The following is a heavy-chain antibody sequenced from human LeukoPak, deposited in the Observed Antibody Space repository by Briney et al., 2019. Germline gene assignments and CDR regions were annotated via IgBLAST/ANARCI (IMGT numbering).Heavy chain of an antibody. D-gene: IGHD2-15*01. V-gene: IGHV4-39*01. CDR3: ARLGYCSGGSCWSDFFDY. Sequence: SETLSLTCTVSGGSINSGSYCWGWIRQPPGQGLEWIGSICYSGNTYYNPSLKSRVTISVDTSKNQFSLKLSSVTAADTTVYYCARLGYCSGGSCWSDFFDYWGQGTLVTVSS. CDR1: GGSINSGSYC. J-gene: IGHJ4*02. CDR2: ICYSGNT.